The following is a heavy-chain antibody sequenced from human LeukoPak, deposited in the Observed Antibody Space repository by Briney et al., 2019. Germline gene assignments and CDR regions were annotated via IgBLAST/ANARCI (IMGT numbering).Heavy chain of an antibody. Sequence: SESLSLICTVSGGSISSYYGSWIRQPAGKGLEWLWRIYASGSTYYNPSLKSRVTMSVETSKSQFSLRLTTLTAAETAVYYCARDSNLEYSSSRGLGRWGQGTLVTVSS. D-gene: IGHD6-6*01. CDR3: ARDSNLEYSSSRGLGR. CDR1: GGSISSYY. J-gene: IGHJ4*02. V-gene: IGHV4-4*07. CDR2: IYASGST.